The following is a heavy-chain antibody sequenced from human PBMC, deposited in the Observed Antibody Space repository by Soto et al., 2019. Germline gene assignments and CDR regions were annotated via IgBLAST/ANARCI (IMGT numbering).Heavy chain of an antibody. CDR1: GGSFSPNY. D-gene: IGHD2-21*01. Sequence: QVQLQDSGPGLVKPSEPLSLTCRLSGGSFSPNYWGWFRQSPGKGLEWVGYIYYGGTTSYNPSLKSRVTIALETSKSHFSLRLSSVTAADTAVYYCARLGAYYPSLDPWGPGTLVTVSS. CDR3: ARLGAYYPSLDP. V-gene: IGHV4-59*08. CDR2: IYYGGTT. J-gene: IGHJ5*02.